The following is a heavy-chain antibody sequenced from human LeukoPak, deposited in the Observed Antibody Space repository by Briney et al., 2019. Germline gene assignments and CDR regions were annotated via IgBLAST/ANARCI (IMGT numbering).Heavy chain of an antibody. D-gene: IGHD4-17*01. CDR1: GYTFTGYY. CDR3: ARVKGDYGDAFDI. V-gene: IGHV1-2*02. Sequence: GASVKVSCKASGYTFTGYYMHWVRQAPGQGLEWMGWINPNSGGTNYAQKFQGRVTMTRDTSISTAYMELSRLRSDDTAVYYCARVKGDYGDAFDIWGQGTMVTVSS. CDR2: INPNSGGT. J-gene: IGHJ3*02.